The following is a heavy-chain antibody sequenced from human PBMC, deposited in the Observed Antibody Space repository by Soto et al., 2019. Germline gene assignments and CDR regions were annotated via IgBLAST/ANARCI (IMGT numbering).Heavy chain of an antibody. CDR1: GGSFSGYY. CDR2: INHSGST. CDR3: ARVGGAKGYSSSWYNYYYGMDV. J-gene: IGHJ6*02. Sequence: KPSEPLSLTCAVYGGSFSGYYWSWIRQPPGKGLEWIGEINHSGSTNYNPSLKSRVTISVDTSKNQFSLKLSSVTAADTAVYYCARVGGAKGYSSSWYNYYYGMDVWGQGTTVTVSS. D-gene: IGHD6-13*01. V-gene: IGHV4-34*01.